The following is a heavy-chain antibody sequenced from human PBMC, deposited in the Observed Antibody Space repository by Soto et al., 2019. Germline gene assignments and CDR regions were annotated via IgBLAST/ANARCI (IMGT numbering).Heavy chain of an antibody. CDR1: GGSISSGGYY. Sequence: SETLSLTCTVSGGSISSGGYYWSWIRQHPGKGLEWIGYIYYSGSTYYNPSLKSRVTISVDTSKNQFSLKLSSVTAADTAVYYCARILGYCSGGSCYSVPYFDYWGQGTLVTVSS. D-gene: IGHD2-15*01. J-gene: IGHJ4*02. V-gene: IGHV4-39*01. CDR3: ARILGYCSGGSCYSVPYFDY. CDR2: IYYSGST.